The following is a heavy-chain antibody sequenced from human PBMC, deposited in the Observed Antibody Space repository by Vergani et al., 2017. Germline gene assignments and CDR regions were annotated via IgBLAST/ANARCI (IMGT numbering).Heavy chain of an antibody. CDR2: ISWNSGSI. J-gene: IGHJ4*02. CDR1: GFTFDDYA. D-gene: IGHD1-1*01. CDR3: AKDFRGLEGVCYY. Sequence: EVQLVESGGGLVQPGRSLRLSCAASGFTFDDYAMHWVRQAPGKGLEWVSGISWNSGSIGYADSVKGRFTISRDNAKNSLYLQMNSLRAEDTALYYCAKDFRGLEGVCYYWGPGNLVTVSS. V-gene: IGHV3-9*01.